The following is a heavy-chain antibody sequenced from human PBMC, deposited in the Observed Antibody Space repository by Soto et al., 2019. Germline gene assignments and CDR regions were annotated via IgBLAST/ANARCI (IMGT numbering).Heavy chain of an antibody. Sequence: SETLSLTCTVSGFSISSSSYYGGWIRQPPGKGLEWIGSIYYSGSTYYNPSLKSRVTISVDTSKNQFSLKLSSVTAADTAVYYCARHLTAAASLGWFDPWGQGTLVTVSS. CDR1: GFSISSSSYY. J-gene: IGHJ5*02. CDR3: ARHLTAAASLGWFDP. D-gene: IGHD6-13*01. V-gene: IGHV4-39*01. CDR2: IYYSGST.